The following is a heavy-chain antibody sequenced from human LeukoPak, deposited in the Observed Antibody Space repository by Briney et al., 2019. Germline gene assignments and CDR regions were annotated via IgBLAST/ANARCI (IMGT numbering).Heavy chain of an antibody. CDR2: IYYSGST. D-gene: IGHD6-19*01. J-gene: IGHJ4*02. CDR1: GESISRPEYP. V-gene: IGHV4-39*01. Sequence: PSETLSLTCTVSGESISRPEYPWAWIRQPPGKGLEWIGTIYYSGSTSYSPSLRSRVTISKDTSKNQLSLELSSVTAADTALYFCARPGSVSGWFYYDSWGQGTRVTVSS. CDR3: ARPGSVSGWFYYDS.